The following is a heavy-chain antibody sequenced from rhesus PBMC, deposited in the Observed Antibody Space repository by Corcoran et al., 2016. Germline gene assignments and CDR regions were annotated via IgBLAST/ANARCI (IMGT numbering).Heavy chain of an antibody. J-gene: IGHJ4*01. CDR3: ARPMAYYSSGFDY. CDR2: INGNSGST. CDR1: GGSFSSYW. D-gene: IGHD6-31*01. Sequence: QLQLQESGPGLVKPSETLSLTCAVSGGSFSSYWWSWFRQPPGKGLEWIGEINGNSGSTNYNPSLKSRVTISKDASKNQFSLKLSSVTAADTAVYYCARPMAYYSSGFDYWGQGVLVTVSS. V-gene: IGHV4-80*01.